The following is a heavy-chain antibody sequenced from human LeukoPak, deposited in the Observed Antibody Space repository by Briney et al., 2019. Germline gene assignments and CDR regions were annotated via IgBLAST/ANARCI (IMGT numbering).Heavy chain of an antibody. J-gene: IGHJ4*02. D-gene: IGHD3-3*01. Sequence: QSGGSLRLSCAASGFTFSSYWMHWVRQAPGKGLVWVSRINSDGSSTSYADSVKGRFTISRDNAKNTLYLQMNSLRAEDTAVYYCARQAITIFGVVTPPDYWGQGTLVTVSS. CDR3: ARQAITIFGVVTPPDY. CDR2: INSDGSST. V-gene: IGHV3-74*01. CDR1: GFTFSSYW.